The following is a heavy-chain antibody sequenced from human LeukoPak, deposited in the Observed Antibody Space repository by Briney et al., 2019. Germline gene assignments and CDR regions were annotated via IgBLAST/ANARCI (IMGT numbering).Heavy chain of an antibody. CDR1: GFTFSSYW. CDR3: ARDRWDWLVLVDYFDY. CDR2: IKQGGSEK. D-gene: IGHD3/OR15-3a*01. Sequence: GGSLRLSCAASGFTFSSYWVSWVRQAPGKGLEWVANIKQGGSEKYYVHSGKGRFTISRDNAKNSLYLQMNSLRAEDTAVYYCARDRWDWLVLVDYFDYWGQGTLVTVSS. J-gene: IGHJ4*02. V-gene: IGHV3-7*01.